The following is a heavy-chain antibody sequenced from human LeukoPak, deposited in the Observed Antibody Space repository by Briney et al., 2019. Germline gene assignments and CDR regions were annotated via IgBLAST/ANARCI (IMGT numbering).Heavy chain of an antibody. V-gene: IGHV3-23*01. CDR3: AKDWLRLGELSFIFDY. CDR1: GFTFSSYA. D-gene: IGHD3-16*02. Sequence: PGGSLRLSCAASGFTFSSYAMSWVRQAPGKGLEWVSAISGSGGSTYYADSVKGRFTISRDNSKNTLYLQMNSLRAEDTAVYYCAKDWLRLGELSFIFDYWGQGTLVTVSS. J-gene: IGHJ4*02. CDR2: ISGSGGST.